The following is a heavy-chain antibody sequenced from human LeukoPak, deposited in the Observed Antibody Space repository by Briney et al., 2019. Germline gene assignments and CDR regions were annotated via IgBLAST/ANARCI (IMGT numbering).Heavy chain of an antibody. CDR1: GFTFTSYS. Sequence: GGSLRLSCAAAGFTFTSYSMNWVRPAPGKGLEWVSTISGGGGSTYYADSVNGRFTISRDNSNNTLYLQVNSLRAEDTAVYYCAKGGKWDVTPFDYWGQGTLVTVSS. CDR2: ISGGGGST. J-gene: IGHJ4*02. V-gene: IGHV3-23*01. CDR3: AKGGKWDVTPFDY. D-gene: IGHD1-26*01.